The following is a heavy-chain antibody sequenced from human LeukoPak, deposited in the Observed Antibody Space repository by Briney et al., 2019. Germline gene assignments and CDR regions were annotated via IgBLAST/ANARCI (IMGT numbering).Heavy chain of an antibody. CDR2: IIPIFGTA. CDR1: GGTFSSYA. J-gene: IGHJ4*02. D-gene: IGHD6-13*01. CDR3: ARGDIAAAGSFDY. V-gene: IGHV1-69*05. Sequence: SVKVSCKASGGTFSSYAISWVRQAPGQGLEWMGGIIPIFGTANYAQKFQGRVTITTDESTSTAYMELSSLRSEDTTVYYCARGDIAAAGSFDYWGQGTLVTVSS.